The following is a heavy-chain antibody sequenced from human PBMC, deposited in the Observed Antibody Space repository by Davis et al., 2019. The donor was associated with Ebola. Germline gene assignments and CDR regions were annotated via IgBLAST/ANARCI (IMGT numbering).Heavy chain of an antibody. D-gene: IGHD3-9*01. CDR3: ARDQPKYYDILTGYSH. J-gene: IGHJ4*02. CDR1: GFTFSSYA. Sequence: GESLKISCAASGFTFSSYAMHWVRQAPGKGLEWVAVISYDGSNKYYADSVKGRFTISRDNSKNTLYLQMNSLRAEDTAVYYCARDQPKYYDILTGYSHWGQGTLVTVSS. CDR2: ISYDGSNK. V-gene: IGHV3-30*04.